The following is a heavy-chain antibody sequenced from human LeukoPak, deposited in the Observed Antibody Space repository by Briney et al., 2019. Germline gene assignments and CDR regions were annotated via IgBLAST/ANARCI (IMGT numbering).Heavy chain of an antibody. CDR2: VSSSGSTI. V-gene: IGHV3-11*01. CDR1: GFTFSDYY. J-gene: IGHJ4*02. Sequence: PGGSLRLSCAASGFTFSDYYMSWIRQAPGKGLEWVSYVSSSGSTIYYADSVKGRFTISRDNAKNSLYLQMNSLRAEDTAVYYCARDQVEYYYDSPPDYWGQETLATVSS. D-gene: IGHD3-22*01. CDR3: ARDQVEYYYDSPPDY.